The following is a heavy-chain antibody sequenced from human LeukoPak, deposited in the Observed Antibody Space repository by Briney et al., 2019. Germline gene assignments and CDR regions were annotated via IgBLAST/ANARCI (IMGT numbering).Heavy chain of an antibody. CDR1: GGSFSGYY. Sequence: SETLSLTCAVYGGSFSGYYWSWIRQPPGKGLEWIGEINHSGSTNYNPSLKSRVTISVDTSRNQFSLKLSSVTAADTAVYYCARGVILYYDYDAFDIWGQGTMVTVSS. CDR3: ARGVILYYDYDAFDI. CDR2: INHSGST. D-gene: IGHD2-8*01. J-gene: IGHJ3*02. V-gene: IGHV4-34*01.